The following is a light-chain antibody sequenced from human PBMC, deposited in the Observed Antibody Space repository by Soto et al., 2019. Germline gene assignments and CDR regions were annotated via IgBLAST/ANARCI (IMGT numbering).Light chain of an antibody. V-gene: IGKV3-11*01. CDR1: QSVSSY. CDR3: QQRSNWLT. Sequence: EIVLTQSPATLSLSPGERATLSCRASQSVSSYLAWYQQKPGQAPRLLTYDASNRATGIPARFSGSGSGTDFTLTISSLEREDFAVYYCQQRSNWLTFGGGTKVEIK. CDR2: DAS. J-gene: IGKJ4*01.